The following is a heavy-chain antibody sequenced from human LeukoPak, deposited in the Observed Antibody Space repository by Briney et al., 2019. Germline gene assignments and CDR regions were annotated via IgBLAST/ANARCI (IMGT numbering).Heavy chain of an antibody. J-gene: IGHJ4*02. CDR3: ARDYSSPWLRFFDY. D-gene: IGHD6-19*01. Sequence: GGSLRLSCAASGFTFSSYGMHWVRQAPGKGLEWVAVMWFDGSNIYYADSVKGRFTISRDNSKSTLYLQMNSLRAEDTAVYYCARDYSSPWLRFFDYWGQGTLVTVSS. CDR1: GFTFSSYG. V-gene: IGHV3-33*01. CDR2: MWFDGSNI.